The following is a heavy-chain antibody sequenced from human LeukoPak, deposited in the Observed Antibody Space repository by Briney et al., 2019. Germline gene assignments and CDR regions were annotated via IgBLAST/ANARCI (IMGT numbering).Heavy chain of an antibody. CDR2: MNPNSGNT. J-gene: IGHJ4*02. CDR3: ARDPAPASTFDY. D-gene: IGHD2-2*01. Sequence: ASVKVSCKASGYTFTSYDINWVRQATGQGLEWMGWMNPNSGNTGYAQKFQGRVTITRNTSISTAYMELSRLRSDDTAVYYCARDPAPASTFDYWGQGTLVTVSS. CDR1: GYTFTSYD. V-gene: IGHV1-8*03.